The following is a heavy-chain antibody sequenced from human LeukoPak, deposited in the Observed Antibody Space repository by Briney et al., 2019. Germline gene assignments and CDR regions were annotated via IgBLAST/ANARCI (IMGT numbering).Heavy chain of an antibody. J-gene: IGHJ4*02. V-gene: IGHV3-48*03. CDR3: VRARLIRLENFFDY. D-gene: IGHD2-21*02. CDR1: GFTFSNHE. Sequence: PGGSLRLSCATSGFTFSNHEMNWVRQAPGKGLEWVAYISRGGSDISYADSVKGRFTISTDNANSSLYLQMNSLRAEDTAVYFCVRARLIRLENFFDYWGQGTLVTVSS. CDR2: ISRGGSDI.